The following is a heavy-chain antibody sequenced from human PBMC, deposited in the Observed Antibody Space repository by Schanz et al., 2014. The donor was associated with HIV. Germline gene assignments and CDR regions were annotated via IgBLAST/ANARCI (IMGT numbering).Heavy chain of an antibody. CDR1: GFIFSSYG. J-gene: IGHJ4*02. V-gene: IGHV3-30*18. CDR3: AKDGSTSGWVVGDY. Sequence: QVQLVESGGGVVQPGRSLRLSCAASGFIFSSYGMHWVRQAPGKGLEWVAVISSDGSNKFYADSVKGRFTISRDNSKHTLYLQMNRLRAEDTAVYYCAKDGSTSGWVVGDYWGQGIQVTVSS. D-gene: IGHD6-19*01. CDR2: ISSDGSNK.